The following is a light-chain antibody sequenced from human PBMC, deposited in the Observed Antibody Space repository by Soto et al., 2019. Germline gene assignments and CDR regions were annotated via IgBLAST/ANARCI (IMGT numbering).Light chain of an antibody. CDR1: SSDVGTHNY. CDR3: SSYAGGNNWV. Sequence: QSDLTQPPSASGSPGQSVTISCTGTSSDVGTHNYVSWYQQNPGKAPKLMLYEVNKRPSGVHDRFSGSKSGNTASLTVSGHQAEDEANYYCSSYAGGNNWVFGGGTKVTVL. CDR2: EVN. V-gene: IGLV2-8*01. J-gene: IGLJ3*02.